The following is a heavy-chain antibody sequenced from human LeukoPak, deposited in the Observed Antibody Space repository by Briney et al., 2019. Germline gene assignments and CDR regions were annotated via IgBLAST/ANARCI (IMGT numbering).Heavy chain of an antibody. Sequence: GASVKVSCKASGYTFSSYGISWVRQAPGQGLEWMGWISAYNGNTNYAQKLQGRVTMTTDTSTSTAYMELRSLRSDDTAAYYCARSLYEDYGGNAGWFDPWGQGTLVTVSS. CDR3: ARSLYEDYGGNAGWFDP. J-gene: IGHJ5*02. CDR1: GYTFSSYG. V-gene: IGHV1-18*01. D-gene: IGHD4-23*01. CDR2: ISAYNGNT.